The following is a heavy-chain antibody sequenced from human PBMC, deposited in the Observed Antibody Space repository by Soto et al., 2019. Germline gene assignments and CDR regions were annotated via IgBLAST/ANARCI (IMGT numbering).Heavy chain of an antibody. CDR1: GFTLSSYA. J-gene: IGHJ3*01. Sequence: GSLRLSCAASGFTLSSYAMSWVRQAPGKGLEWVSAISGSGGSTYYADSVKGRFTISRDNSKNTLYLQMNSLRAEDTAVYYCANDRGVRGRGLADAFDXWAQRTMVTV. V-gene: IGHV3-23*01. CDR3: ANDRGVRGRGLADAFDX. D-gene: IGHD3-10*01. CDR2: ISGSGGST.